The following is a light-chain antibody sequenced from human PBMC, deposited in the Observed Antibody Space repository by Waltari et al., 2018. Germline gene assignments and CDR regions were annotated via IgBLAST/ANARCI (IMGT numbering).Light chain of an antibody. Sequence: QSALTQPPSASGSPGQSVTISCTGTSSDVGGYNYVSWYQQHPGKAPKPMIYEVSKRPSGVPERFSGSKSGNTASLTVSGRQAEEEADYYCSSYAGSNNPVVFGGGTKLTVL. CDR3: SSYAGSNNPVV. CDR2: EVS. CDR1: SSDVGGYNY. V-gene: IGLV2-8*01. J-gene: IGLJ2*01.